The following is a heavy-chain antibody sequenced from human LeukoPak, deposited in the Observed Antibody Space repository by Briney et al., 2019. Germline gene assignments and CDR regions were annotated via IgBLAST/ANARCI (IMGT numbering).Heavy chain of an antibody. J-gene: IGHJ5*02. CDR2: GSESGGT. V-gene: IGHV4-34*01. CDR1: GGSLNGHY. Sequence: SETLSLTCAVYGGSLNGHYWSWIRQPPGKGLEWIGEGSESGGTKFNPSLKSRVTISADTSKNQFSLKVKSVTAADTAVYYCAKNGQSGFSFDPWGQGTLITVSS. CDR3: AKNGQSGFSFDP. D-gene: IGHD3-3*01.